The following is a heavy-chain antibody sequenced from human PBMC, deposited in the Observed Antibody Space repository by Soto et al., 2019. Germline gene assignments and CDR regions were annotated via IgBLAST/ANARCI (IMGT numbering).Heavy chain of an antibody. CDR2: TYYRSKWYN. CDR1: GDSVSSNSAA. CDR3: ARDIVVEPAGDYYYYYGMEV. D-gene: IGHD2-2*01. V-gene: IGHV6-1*01. Sequence: PSQTLSLTCAISGDSVSSNSAAWNWIRQSPSRGLEWLGRTYYRSKWYNDYAVSVKSRITINPDTSKNQFSLQLNSVTPEDTAVYYSARDIVVEPAGDYYYYYGMEVMGTGPTGTVAS. J-gene: IGHJ6*04.